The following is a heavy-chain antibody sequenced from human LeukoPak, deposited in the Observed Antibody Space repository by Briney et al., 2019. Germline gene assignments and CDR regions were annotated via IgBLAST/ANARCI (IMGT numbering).Heavy chain of an antibody. Sequence: GGSLRLSCAASGFTVSTNYMSWVRQAPGKGLEWVSVIYTGGSTYYADSVKGRLTISRDDSKNTLYLQMNSLRAEDTAVYYCARGDKGVYYFDYWGQGTLVTVSS. CDR1: GFTVSTNY. CDR3: ARGDKGVYYFDY. D-gene: IGHD6-13*01. V-gene: IGHV3-66*01. CDR2: IYTGGST. J-gene: IGHJ4*02.